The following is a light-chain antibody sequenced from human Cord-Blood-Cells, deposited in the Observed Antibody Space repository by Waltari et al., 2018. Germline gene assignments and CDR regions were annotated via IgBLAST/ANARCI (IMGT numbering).Light chain of an antibody. V-gene: IGLV3-1*01. CDR3: QAWDSSTAV. Sequence: SYELTQPPSVSVSPGQTASITCPGDKLGYNYACWYQQKPGQSPVLVIYQDSKRPSGIPERFSGSNSGNTATLTISGTQAMDEADYYCQAWDSSTAVFGGGTKLTVL. CDR1: KLGYNY. CDR2: QDS. J-gene: IGLJ3*02.